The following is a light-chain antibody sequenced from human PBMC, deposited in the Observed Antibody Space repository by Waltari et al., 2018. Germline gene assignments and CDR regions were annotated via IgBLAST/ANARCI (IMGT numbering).Light chain of an antibody. CDR2: GAS. J-gene: IGKJ4*01. CDR3: QQYKTFPLT. CDR1: QGISKF. Sequence: DIQMTQSPSSLAASVGDRVPITCRASQGISKFLAWFRQKPGKAPESLIYGASNLQSGVPSRFSGSGSGTDFTLTISSLQPEDFASYYCQQYKTFPLTFGGGTKVEIK. V-gene: IGKV1-16*01.